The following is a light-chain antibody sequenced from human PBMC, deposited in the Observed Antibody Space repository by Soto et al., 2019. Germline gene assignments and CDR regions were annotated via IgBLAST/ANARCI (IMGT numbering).Light chain of an antibody. Sequence: DIQMTQSPSSLAASVGDRVTITCRASQGIYNYLAWYQQKPGKAPKLLIYAASTLEAGVPSRFSGSGSGTDFTLTTSSLHPEDVATYYCHKYNSALLTFGQGTRLEI. CDR2: AAS. J-gene: IGKJ5*01. V-gene: IGKV1-27*01. CDR1: QGIYNY. CDR3: HKYNSALLT.